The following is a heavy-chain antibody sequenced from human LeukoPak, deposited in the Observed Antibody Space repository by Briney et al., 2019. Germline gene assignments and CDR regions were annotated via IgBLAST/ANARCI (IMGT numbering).Heavy chain of an antibody. J-gene: IGHJ4*02. Sequence: PSETLSLTCAVYGGSFSGYYWSWIRQPPGKGLEWIGEINHSGSTNYNPSLKNRVTISVDTSKNQFSLKLSSVTAADTAVYYCATETNWGIFDYWGQGTLVTVSS. CDR1: GGSFSGYY. CDR2: INHSGST. CDR3: ATETNWGIFDY. D-gene: IGHD7-27*01. V-gene: IGHV4-34*01.